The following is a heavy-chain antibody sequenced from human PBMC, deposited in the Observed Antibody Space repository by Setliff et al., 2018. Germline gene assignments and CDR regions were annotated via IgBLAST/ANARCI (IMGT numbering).Heavy chain of an antibody. Sequence: LSLTCTVSGGSISSSSYYWGWIRQPPGKGLEWIGRITNKVKGYTTEYAASVRGRFTISRDDSKSSLYLQMNSLKTEDTAVYYCADAGSAKGLDIWGQGTTVTVSS. J-gene: IGHJ6*02. D-gene: IGHD6-19*01. CDR3: ADAGSAKGLDI. CDR1: GGSISSSSYY. CDR2: ITNKVKGYTT. V-gene: IGHV3-72*01.